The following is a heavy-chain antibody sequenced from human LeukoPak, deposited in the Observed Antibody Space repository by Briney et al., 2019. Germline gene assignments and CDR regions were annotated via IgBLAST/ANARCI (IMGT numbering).Heavy chain of an antibody. CDR3: ARRRGYCSSTSCPVTPGDYYYYYMDV. CDR1: GGSISSSSYY. V-gene: IGHV4-39*07. Sequence: PSETLSLTCTVSGGSISSSSYYWGWIRQPPGTGLEWIGEINHSGSTNYNPSLKSRVTISVDTSKNQFSLKLSSVTAADTAVYYCARRRGYCSSTSCPVTPGDYYYYYMDVWGKGTTVTISS. D-gene: IGHD2-2*01. CDR2: INHSGST. J-gene: IGHJ6*03.